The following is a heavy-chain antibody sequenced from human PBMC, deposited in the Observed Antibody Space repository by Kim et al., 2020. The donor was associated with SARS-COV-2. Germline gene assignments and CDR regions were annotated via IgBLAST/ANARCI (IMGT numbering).Heavy chain of an antibody. V-gene: IGHV4-39*01. CDR2: IYYSGST. CDR1: GGSISSSSYY. D-gene: IGHD1-26*01. J-gene: IGHJ4*02. Sequence: SETLSPTCTVSGGSISSSSYYWGWIRQPPGKGLEWIGSIYYSGSTYYNPSLKSRVTISVDTSKNQFSLKLSSVTAADTAVYYCASWGSYGDYWGQGTLVTVSS. CDR3: ASWGSYGDY.